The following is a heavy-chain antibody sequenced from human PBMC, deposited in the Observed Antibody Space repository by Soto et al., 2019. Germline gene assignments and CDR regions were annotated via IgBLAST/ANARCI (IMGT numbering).Heavy chain of an antibody. Sequence: PGGSLRLSCAASGFTFSSYAMSWVRQAPGKGLEWVSAISGSGGSTYYADSVKGRFTISRDNSKNTLYLQMNSLRAEDTAVYYCAKDFKGFYGSGSTGRYFDYWGQGTLVTVSS. CDR1: GFTFSSYA. CDR2: ISGSGGST. J-gene: IGHJ4*02. CDR3: AKDFKGFYGSGSTGRYFDY. V-gene: IGHV3-23*01. D-gene: IGHD3-10*01.